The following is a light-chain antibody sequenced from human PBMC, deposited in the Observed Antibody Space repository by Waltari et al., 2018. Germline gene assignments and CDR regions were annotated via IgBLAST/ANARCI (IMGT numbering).Light chain of an antibody. CDR1: TRDVGNYNL. J-gene: IGLJ1*01. V-gene: IGLV2-23*02. CDR2: EVI. Sequence: QSALTQPASVSGTPGQSITIPCTGPTRDVGNYNLASWYQHPPGEAPKLMICEVIKRPSGVSNRFSGSKSGNTASLTISGLQAEDEADYYCCSYAGSGTYVFGTGTKVTVL. CDR3: CSYAGSGTYV.